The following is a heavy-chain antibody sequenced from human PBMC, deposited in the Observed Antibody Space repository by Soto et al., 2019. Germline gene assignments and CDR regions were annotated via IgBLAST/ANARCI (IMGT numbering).Heavy chain of an antibody. V-gene: IGHV4-31*03. J-gene: IGHJ4*02. CDR2: IYYSGST. Sequence: QVQLQESGPGLVKPSQTLSLTCTVSGGSISSGGYYWSWIRQHPGKGLEWIGYIYYSGSTYYNPSLNSRVTISIDTSTHQFSLKLSCVTAADTAVFYCAREYCSGYYWGRGALVTVSS. D-gene: IGHD2-15*01. CDR1: GGSISSGGYY. CDR3: AREYCSGYY.